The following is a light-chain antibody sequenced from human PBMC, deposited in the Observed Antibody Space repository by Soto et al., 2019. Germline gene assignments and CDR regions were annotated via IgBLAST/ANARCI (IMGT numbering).Light chain of an antibody. CDR1: QSVGSY. CDR3: QQRSNLPPLT. Sequence: EIVVTQSPATLSLSPGERATLSCRTSQSVGSYLAWYQKKPGQAPRLLIYDASNRATGIPDRFSGSGSGRDFTLTISSLEPEDFAVYYCQQRSNLPPLTFGGGTKVEIK. J-gene: IGKJ4*01. CDR2: DAS. V-gene: IGKV3-11*02.